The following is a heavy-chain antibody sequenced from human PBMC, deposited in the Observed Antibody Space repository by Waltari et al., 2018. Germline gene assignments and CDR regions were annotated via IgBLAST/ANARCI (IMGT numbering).Heavy chain of an antibody. Sequence: QVQLQESGPGLVKPSAPLSLTCSVSGGSINHYFWNWIRQPPGKALQWIGFIRHTGVTKSNPSLKSRVTMTVDTSKSQISLRLTSVSATDTAVYFCARWDSPGRYFGDWGQGTPVTVSS. J-gene: IGHJ4*02. V-gene: IGHV4-59*08. CDR3: ARWDSPGRYFGD. D-gene: IGHD1-20*01. CDR2: IRHTGVT. CDR1: GGSINHYF.